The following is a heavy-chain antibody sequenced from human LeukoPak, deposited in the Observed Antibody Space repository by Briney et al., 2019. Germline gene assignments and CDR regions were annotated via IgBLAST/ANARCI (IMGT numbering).Heavy chain of an antibody. CDR1: GFTVSSNY. J-gene: IGHJ4*02. Sequence: GGSLRLSCAASGFTVSSNYMSWVRQAPGKGLEWASVIYSGGSTYYADSVKGRFTISRHNSKNTLYLQMNSLRAEDTAVYYCARANRDGYNSLYFDYWGQGTLVTVSS. V-gene: IGHV3-53*04. CDR2: IYSGGST. CDR3: ARANRDGYNSLYFDY. D-gene: IGHD5-12*01.